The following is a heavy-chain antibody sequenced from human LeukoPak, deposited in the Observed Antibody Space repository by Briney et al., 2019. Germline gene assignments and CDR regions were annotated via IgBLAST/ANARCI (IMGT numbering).Heavy chain of an antibody. V-gene: IGHV3-21*01. CDR3: ARAETDTAMAPSGRDRNYYYYGMDV. J-gene: IGHJ6*02. D-gene: IGHD5-18*01. CDR1: GFTFSSYS. CDR2: ISSSSSYI. Sequence: GGSLRLSCAASGFTFSSYSMNWVRQAPGKGLEWVSSISSSSSYIYYADSVKGRFTISRDNAKNSLYLQMNSLRAEDTAVYYCARAETDTAMAPSGRDRNYYYYGMDVWGQGTTVTVSS.